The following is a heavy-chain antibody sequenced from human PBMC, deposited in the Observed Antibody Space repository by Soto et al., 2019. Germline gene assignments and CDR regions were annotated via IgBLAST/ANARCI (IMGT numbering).Heavy chain of an antibody. J-gene: IGHJ3*01. Sequence: PSETLSLTCTVSCGSMSSHYWTWLRQPPGKGLEWIGYISYSGSTYYNPSLKSRVTISADTSRNQFSLKLSSVIAADTAVYYCARADPDA. CDR3: ARADPDA. CDR2: ISYSGST. CDR1: CGSMSSHY. V-gene: IGHV4-59*11.